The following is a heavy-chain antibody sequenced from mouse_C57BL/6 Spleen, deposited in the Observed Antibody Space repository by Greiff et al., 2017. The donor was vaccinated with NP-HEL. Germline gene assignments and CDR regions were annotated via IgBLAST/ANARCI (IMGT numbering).Heavy chain of an antibody. CDR3: AREVITTVVATNFDY. D-gene: IGHD1-1*01. Sequence: VQLQQSGPELVKPGASVKISCKASGYAFSSSWMNWVKQRPGKGLEWIGRIYPGDGDTNYNGKFKGKATLTADKSSSTAYMQLSSLTSEDSAVYFCAREVITTVVATNFDYWGQGTTLTVSS. CDR2: IYPGDGDT. CDR1: GYAFSSSW. J-gene: IGHJ2*01. V-gene: IGHV1-82*01.